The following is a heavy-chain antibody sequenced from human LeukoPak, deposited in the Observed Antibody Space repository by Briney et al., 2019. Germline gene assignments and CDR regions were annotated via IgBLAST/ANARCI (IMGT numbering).Heavy chain of an antibody. Sequence: PAETLTLPCTVYGGSFSDYCWSWIRQSPGKGLEWIGEINHSGSINYNPSLKSRVTISVDTSKNQFSLMLSSLTAADTSMYYCARHVGVGTFFDYWGQGGPLSVSS. V-gene: IGHV4-34*01. CDR1: GGSFSDYC. J-gene: IGHJ4*02. D-gene: IGHD1-26*01. CDR2: INHSGSI. CDR3: ARHVGVGTFFDY.